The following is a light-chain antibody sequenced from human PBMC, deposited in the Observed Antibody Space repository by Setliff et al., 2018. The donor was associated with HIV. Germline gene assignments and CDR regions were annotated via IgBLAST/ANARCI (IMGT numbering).Light chain of an antibody. Sequence: QSALAQPASVYGSPGQSITISCTGTSSDVGGYNYVSWYQQHTGKAPKLMIYEVSNRPSGVSDRFSGSKSGNTASPTISGLQTEDEADYFCSSYTSSSPLYVFGTGTKVTVL. CDR3: SSYTSSSPLYV. J-gene: IGLJ1*01. CDR2: EVS. CDR1: SSDVGGYNY. V-gene: IGLV2-14*01.